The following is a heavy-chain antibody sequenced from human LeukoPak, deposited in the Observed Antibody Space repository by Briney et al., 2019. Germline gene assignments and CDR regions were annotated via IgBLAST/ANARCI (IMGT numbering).Heavy chain of an antibody. Sequence: SETLSLTCTVSGCSLSSSSYYWGWIRQPPGRGLEWIGSIYYSGNTYYDPSLKSRVTMSVDTSKNQFSLQLSSVTAADTAVYYCARLGKSGMTTVTTRAFDIWGQGTVVTVSS. D-gene: IGHD4-11*01. J-gene: IGHJ3*02. CDR3: ARLGKSGMTTVTTRAFDI. CDR2: IYYSGNT. V-gene: IGHV4-39*01. CDR1: GCSLSSSSYY.